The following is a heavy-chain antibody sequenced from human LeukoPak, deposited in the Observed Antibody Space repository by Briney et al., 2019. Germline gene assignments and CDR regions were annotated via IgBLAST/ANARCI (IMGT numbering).Heavy chain of an antibody. V-gene: IGHV3-30*04. CDR2: ISYDGSNK. CDR1: GFTFSSYA. CDR3: AGLIRPGWFDP. J-gene: IGHJ5*02. D-gene: IGHD1-14*01. Sequence: PGGSLRLSCAASGFTFSSYAMHWVRQAPGKGLEWVAVISYDGSNKYYADSVKGRFTISRDNSKNTLYLQMNSLRAEDTAVYYCAGLIRPGWFDPWGQGTLVTVSS.